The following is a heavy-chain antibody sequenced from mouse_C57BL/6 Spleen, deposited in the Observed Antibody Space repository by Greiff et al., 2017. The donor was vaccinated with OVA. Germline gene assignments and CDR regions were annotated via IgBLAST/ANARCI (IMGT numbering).Heavy chain of an antibody. D-gene: IGHD2-2*01. Sequence: VQLQQPGAELVKPGASVKMSCKASGYTFTSYWITWVKQRPGQGLEWIGDLYPGSGSTNYNEKFKSKATLTVDTSSSTAYMQLSSLTSEDSAVYYCARVTYYYAMDYWGQGTSVTVSS. V-gene: IGHV1-55*01. CDR1: GYTFTSYW. J-gene: IGHJ4*01. CDR3: ARVTYYYAMDY. CDR2: LYPGSGST.